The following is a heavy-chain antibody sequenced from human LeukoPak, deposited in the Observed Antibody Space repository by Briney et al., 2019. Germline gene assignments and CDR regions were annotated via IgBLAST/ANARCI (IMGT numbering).Heavy chain of an antibody. CDR3: ARRQQLEGYFQH. CDR1: GGSISSYY. CDR2: IYYSGST. Sequence: SETLSLTCTVSGGSISSYYWSWIRQPPGKGLEWIGYIYYSGSTNYNPSLKSRVTISVDTSKNQFSLKLSSVTAADTAVYYCARRQQLEGYFQHWGQGTLVTVSS. J-gene: IGHJ1*01. D-gene: IGHD6-13*01. V-gene: IGHV4-59*01.